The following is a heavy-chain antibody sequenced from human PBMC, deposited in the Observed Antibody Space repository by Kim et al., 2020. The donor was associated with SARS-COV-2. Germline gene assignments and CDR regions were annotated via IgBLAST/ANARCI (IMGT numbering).Heavy chain of an antibody. Sequence: GGSLRLSCSASGFIFSDYAIHWVRRAPGRGLQYVSATTRDGGGAFYADSVKDRFTIFRDNSKNTLFLQMSGLRIEDTAIYYCVRYGRNSGAVHWGRGTLVSVS. CDR1: GFIFSDYA. V-gene: IGHV3-64D*06. CDR2: TTRDGGGA. CDR3: VRYGRNSGAVH. D-gene: IGHD1-7*01. J-gene: IGHJ4*02.